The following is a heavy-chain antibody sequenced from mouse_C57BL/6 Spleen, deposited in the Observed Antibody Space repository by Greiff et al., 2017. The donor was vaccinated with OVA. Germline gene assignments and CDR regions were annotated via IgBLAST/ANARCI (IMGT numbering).Heavy chain of an antibody. CDR1: GYTFTSYW. CDR2: IDPSDSET. V-gene: IGHV1-52*01. J-gene: IGHJ4*01. D-gene: IGHD2-3*01. Sequence: VQLQQPGAELVRPGSSVKLSCKASGYTFTSYWMHWVKQRPIQGLEWIGNIDPSDSETHYNQKFKDKATLTVDKSSSTAYMQLSSLTSEDSAVYYCARAGGWLLPHYYAMDYWGQGTSVTVSS. CDR3: ARAGGWLLPHYYAMDY.